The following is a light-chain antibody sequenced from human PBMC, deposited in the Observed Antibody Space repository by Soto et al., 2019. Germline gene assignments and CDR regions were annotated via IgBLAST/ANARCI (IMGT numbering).Light chain of an antibody. CDR1: QRVSSNY. CDR2: GAS. Sequence: IALTQSPGTLSLSPGERATLSCRASQRVSSNYVAWYQHKPGQAPRLLIHGASIRATGIPDRVSGSGSGTDFTLTICRLEPEDFAVYYCHQYGTLPYAFGQGTKVHIK. V-gene: IGKV3-20*01. CDR3: HQYGTLPYA. J-gene: IGKJ2*01.